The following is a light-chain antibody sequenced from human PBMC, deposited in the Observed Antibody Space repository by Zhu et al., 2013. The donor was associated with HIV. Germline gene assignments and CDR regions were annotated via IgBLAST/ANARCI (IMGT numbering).Light chain of an antibody. CDR3: QQYSNSPPRT. Sequence: ETVLTQSPGTLSLSPGERASLSCRASQSVSNSFLAWYQQKPGQAPRLLIYGVSSRATGIPDRFSGSGSGTDFTLTISRLEPEDFAVYYCQQYSNSPPRTFGGGTTVEIK. CDR2: GVS. V-gene: IGKV3-20*01. J-gene: IGKJ4*01. CDR1: QSVSNSF.